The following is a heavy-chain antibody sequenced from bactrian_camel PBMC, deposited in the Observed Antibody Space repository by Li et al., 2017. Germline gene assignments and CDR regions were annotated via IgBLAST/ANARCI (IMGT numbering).Heavy chain of an antibody. CDR2: IYIDADYQDGVHT. CDR3: ATGMGYFDY. V-gene: IGHV3S6*01. J-gene: IGHJ4*01. CDR1: GFTFSDYQ. D-gene: IGHD2*01. Sequence: HVQLVESGGGLVQPGGSLGVSCEASGFTFSDYQMSWVRQAPGKGLEWVSSIYIDADYQDGVHTSYLASVKGRFTVSRDNAKGALRLQLTNLKSEDTARYFCATGMGYFDYWCQGTQVTVS.